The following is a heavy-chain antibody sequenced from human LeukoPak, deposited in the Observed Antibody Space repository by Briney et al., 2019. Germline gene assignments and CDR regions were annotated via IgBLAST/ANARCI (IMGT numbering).Heavy chain of an antibody. Sequence: GGSLRLSCAASGFIFSNYGMNWVRQAPGKGLEWVSGITGHGDTTYYADSVKGRFTTSRDNSKDTLYLQMNSLTAEDTAVYYCAKGGDYDILTAYYKSWGQGTLVTVSS. D-gene: IGHD3-9*01. J-gene: IGHJ5*02. CDR3: AKGGDYDILTAYYKS. V-gene: IGHV3-23*01. CDR2: ITGHGDTT. CDR1: GFIFSNYG.